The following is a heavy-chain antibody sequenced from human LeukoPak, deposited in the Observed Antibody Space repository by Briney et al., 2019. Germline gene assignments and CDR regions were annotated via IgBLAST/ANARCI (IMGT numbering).Heavy chain of an antibody. CDR2: IYTSGST. D-gene: IGHD6-19*01. J-gene: IGHJ4*02. Sequence: PSETLSLTCTVSGGSISSGNYYWSWIRQPAGKGLEWIGRIYTSGSTNYSPSLKSRVTISVDKSKNQFSLKLSSVTAADTAVYYCARAVNSGQWLVRGRDFDYWGQGTLVTVSS. CDR1: GGSISSGNYY. CDR3: ARAVNSGQWLVRGRDFDY. V-gene: IGHV4-61*02.